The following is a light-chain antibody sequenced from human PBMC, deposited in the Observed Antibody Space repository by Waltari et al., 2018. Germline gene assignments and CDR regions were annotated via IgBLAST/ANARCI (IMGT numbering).Light chain of an antibody. CDR2: DVT. V-gene: IGLV2-14*01. J-gene: IGLJ3*02. CDR1: SSHVGVYNY. Sequence: QSALTQPASVSGSPGQSITISCTGTSSHVGVYNYVSRYQQNPGKAPKLMIYDVTKRPSGVSDRFSGSKSGNTASLTISGLQAEDEADYYCCSYTTSSAWVFGGGTKLTVL. CDR3: CSYTTSSAWV.